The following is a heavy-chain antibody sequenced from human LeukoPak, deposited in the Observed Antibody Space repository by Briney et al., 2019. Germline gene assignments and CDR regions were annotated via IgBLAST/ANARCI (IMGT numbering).Heavy chain of an antibody. J-gene: IGHJ4*02. CDR3: ARDSVGRFDY. CDR1: GGSISSGDYY. CDR2: IYYSGST. V-gene: IGHV4-30-4*01. Sequence: SETLSLTCTVSGGSISSGDYYWSWIRQPPGKGLEWIGYIYYSGSTYYNPSPKSRVTISVDTSKNQFSLKLSSVTAADTAVYYCARDSVGRFDYWGQGTLVTVSS. D-gene: IGHD1-26*01.